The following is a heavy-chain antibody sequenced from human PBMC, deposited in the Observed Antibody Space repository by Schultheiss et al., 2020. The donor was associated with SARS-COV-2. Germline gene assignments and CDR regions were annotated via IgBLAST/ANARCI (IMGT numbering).Heavy chain of an antibody. D-gene: IGHD6-13*01. V-gene: IGHV4-4*07. Sequence: SETLSLTCTVSGGSISSYYWSWIRQPAGKGLEWIGRIYTSGSTNYNPSLKSRVTISVDTSKNQFSLKLSSVTAADTAVYYCAAGYSSSWYARQYYYGMDVWGQGTTVTVSS. J-gene: IGHJ6*02. CDR3: AAGYSSSWYARQYYYGMDV. CDR1: GGSISSYY. CDR2: IYTSGST.